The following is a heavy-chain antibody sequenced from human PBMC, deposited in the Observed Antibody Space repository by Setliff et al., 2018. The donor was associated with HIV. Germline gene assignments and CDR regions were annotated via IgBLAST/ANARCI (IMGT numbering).Heavy chain of an antibody. CDR3: AKSVDTTMDDYYYMDI. V-gene: IGHV4-4*07. J-gene: IGHJ6*03. CDR2: FRPTGNAYYANP. Sequence: PSETLSLTCTVSGGSISSHFWNWIRQPAGKGLEWIGRFRPTGNAYYANPYYNPSLKSRVTMSVDTSKSQFSLKLNSVTAADTAVYYCAKSVDTTMDDYYYMDIWGTGTTVTVSS. D-gene: IGHD5-18*01. CDR1: GGSISSHF.